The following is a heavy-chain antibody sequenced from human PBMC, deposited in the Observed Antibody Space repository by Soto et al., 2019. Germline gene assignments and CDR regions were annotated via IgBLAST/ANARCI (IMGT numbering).Heavy chain of an antibody. Sequence: QVQLVQSGAEVKKPGSSVKVSCKASGGTFSSYTISWVRQAPGQGLEWMGRIIPILGIANYAQKFQGRVRITADKSTSTAYMELSSLRSEDTAVYYCASADIVAPSNDAFDIWGQGTMVTVSS. CDR1: GGTFSSYT. CDR2: IIPILGIA. V-gene: IGHV1-69*02. D-gene: IGHD5-12*01. CDR3: ASADIVAPSNDAFDI. J-gene: IGHJ3*02.